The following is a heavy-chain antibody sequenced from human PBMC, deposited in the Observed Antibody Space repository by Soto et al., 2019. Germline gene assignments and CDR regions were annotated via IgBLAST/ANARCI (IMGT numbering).Heavy chain of an antibody. D-gene: IGHD5-12*01. Sequence: QVQLVQSGAEVKKPGSSVKVSCKASGGTFSSYTISWVRQAPGQGLEWMGRIIPILGIANYAQKFQGRVTITADKSTSTAYMELSSLRSEDTAVYYCARRDVDIVANRLRRDPWDAFDIWGQGTMVTVSS. V-gene: IGHV1-69*02. CDR2: IIPILGIA. CDR3: ARRDVDIVANRLRRDPWDAFDI. CDR1: GGTFSSYT. J-gene: IGHJ3*02.